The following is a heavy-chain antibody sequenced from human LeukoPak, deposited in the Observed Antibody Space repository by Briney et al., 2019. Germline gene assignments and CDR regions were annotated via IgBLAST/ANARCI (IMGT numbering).Heavy chain of an antibody. D-gene: IGHD2-8*02. V-gene: IGHV4-61*01. CDR1: GGSISSGSYY. J-gene: IGHJ6*03. CDR3: ARSRGQSSGPSYYYFYMDV. CDR2: IYHTGST. Sequence: SQTLSLTCTVSGGSISSGSYYWSWIRQPPGKGLEWLGFIYHTGSTTYNPALKSRVTISLDTSKNQISLNLSSVTAADTAVYFCARSRGQSSGPSYYYFYMDVWGKGTTVTVSS.